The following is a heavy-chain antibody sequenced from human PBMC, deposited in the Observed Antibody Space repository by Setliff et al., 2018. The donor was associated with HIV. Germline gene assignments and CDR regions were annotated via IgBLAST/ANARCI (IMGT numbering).Heavy chain of an antibody. D-gene: IGHD3-16*02. V-gene: IGHV4-61*09. Sequence: PSETLSLTCTVSGGSISSGSYYWSWIRQPAGKGLEWIGHIYASGSTNYNPSLKSRVTISLDTSKNQFSLRVNSVTAADMAVYYCARIVWGSYRYIDYWGPGSLVTVSS. CDR2: IYASGST. CDR3: ARIVWGSYRYIDY. J-gene: IGHJ4*02. CDR1: GGSISSGSYY.